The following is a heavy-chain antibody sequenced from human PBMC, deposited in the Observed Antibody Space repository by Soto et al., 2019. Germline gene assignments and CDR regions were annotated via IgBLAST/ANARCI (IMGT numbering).Heavy chain of an antibody. D-gene: IGHD6-6*01. J-gene: IGHJ6*03. CDR3: AKVRYSSSSRMFPCYYMDV. V-gene: IGHV3-23*01. CDR1: GLTFNNYA. CDR2: IRGSGGST. Sequence: GGSLRLSCAASGLTFNNYAMSWVRQAPGKGLEWVSGIRGSGGSTYYADSVKGRFTISRDNSKNTLYLQMNSLRAEDTAVYYCAKVRYSSSSRMFPCYYMDVWGKGTMVTVSS.